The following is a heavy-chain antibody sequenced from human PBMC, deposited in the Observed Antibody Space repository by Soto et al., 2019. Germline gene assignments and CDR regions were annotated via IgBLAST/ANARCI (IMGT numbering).Heavy chain of an antibody. CDR1: GFTFSSYW. D-gene: IGHD3-10*01. V-gene: IGHV3-74*01. CDR3: ARDRYGSGGLDWFDP. J-gene: IGHJ5*02. Sequence: GGSLRLSCAASGFTFSSYWMHWVRQAPGKGLVWVSRINSDGSSTSYADSVKGRFTISRDNAKNTLYLQMNSLRAEDTAVYYCARDRYGSGGLDWFDPWGQGTLVTVSS. CDR2: INSDGSST.